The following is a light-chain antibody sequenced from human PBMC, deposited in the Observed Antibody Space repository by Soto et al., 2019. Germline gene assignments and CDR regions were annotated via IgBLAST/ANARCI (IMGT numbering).Light chain of an antibody. CDR3: LQDDTYPLT. J-gene: IGKJ4*02. V-gene: IGKV1-6*02. CDR2: GAS. Sequence: AIQMTQSPSSLSASVGDRVTVTCRASQDIRSDLGWYQQKPGKAPQLLIYGASRLQSGVPSRFSGSGSGTHFTLTISSRQPEDFATYYCLQDDTYPLTFGGGTKV. CDR1: QDIRSD.